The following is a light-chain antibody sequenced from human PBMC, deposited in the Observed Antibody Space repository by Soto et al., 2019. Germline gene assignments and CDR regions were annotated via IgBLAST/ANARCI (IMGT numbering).Light chain of an antibody. CDR3: QQRSNLTPT. CDR2: DAS. V-gene: IGKV3-11*01. Sequence: EIVLTQSPATLSLSPGERPTLSCRASQSIRSYLAWYRQIPGQAPRLLIYDASNRATGIPDRFSGGGSGTEFTRTISSLEPEDFEVYDCQQRSNLTPTFGQGTGLEIK. J-gene: IGKJ5*01. CDR1: QSIRSY.